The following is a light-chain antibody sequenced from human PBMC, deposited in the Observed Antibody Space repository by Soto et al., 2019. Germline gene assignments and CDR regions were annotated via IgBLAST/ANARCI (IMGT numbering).Light chain of an antibody. J-gene: IGLJ2*01. CDR1: SSDVGGYNY. Sequence: QSVLTQPASVSGSPGQSITISCTGTSSDVGGYNYVSWYQQHPGKAPKLMIYDVSNRPSGVSNRFSGAKSGNTDALTISGLQAEDEADYYCSSYTSSSTDVVFGGGTKLTVL. V-gene: IGLV2-14*01. CDR3: SSYTSSSTDVV. CDR2: DVS.